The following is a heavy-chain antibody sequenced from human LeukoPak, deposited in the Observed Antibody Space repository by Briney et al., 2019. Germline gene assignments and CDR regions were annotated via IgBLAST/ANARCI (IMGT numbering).Heavy chain of an antibody. J-gene: IGHJ6*02. CDR2: ISGSGGST. CDR3: AKDWGVGGGYRLWGPYYYYYGMDV. V-gene: IGHV3-23*01. CDR1: GFTFSSYA. Sequence: PGASLRLSCAASGFTFSSYAMSWVRQAPGKGLGWVSAISGSGGSTYYADSVKGRFTISRDNSKNTLYLQMNSLRAEDTAVYYCAKDWGVGGGYRLWGPYYYYYGMDVWGQGTTVTVSS. D-gene: IGHD5-18*01.